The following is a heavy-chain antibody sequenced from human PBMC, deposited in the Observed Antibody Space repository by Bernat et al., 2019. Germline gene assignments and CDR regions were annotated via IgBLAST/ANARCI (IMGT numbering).Heavy chain of an antibody. J-gene: IGHJ4*02. D-gene: IGHD5-18*01. CDR3: ARIRGYSYGQIDY. V-gene: IGHV3-33*01. Sequence: QVQLVESGGGVVQPGRSLRLSCAASGFTFSSYGMHWVRQAPGKGLEWVAVIWYDGSNKYYADSVKGRFTISRVNSKNTLYLQMNSLRAEDTAVYYCARIRGYSYGQIDYWGQGTLVTVSS. CDR1: GFTFSSYG. CDR2: IWYDGSNK.